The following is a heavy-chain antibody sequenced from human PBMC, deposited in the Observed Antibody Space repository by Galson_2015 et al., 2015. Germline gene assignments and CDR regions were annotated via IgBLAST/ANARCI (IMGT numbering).Heavy chain of an antibody. CDR1: GYSFTSYW. V-gene: IGHV5-51*01. Sequence: QSGAEVKKPGESLPISCKGSGYSFTSYWIGWVRQMPGKGLEWMGIIYPSDSDTRYSPSFQGQVTISADKSISTAYLQWSSLKASDTAVYYCARQSIVVSGTVDYWGQGTLVTVSS. D-gene: IGHD6-19*01. J-gene: IGHJ4*02. CDR2: IYPSDSDT. CDR3: ARQSIVVSGTVDY.